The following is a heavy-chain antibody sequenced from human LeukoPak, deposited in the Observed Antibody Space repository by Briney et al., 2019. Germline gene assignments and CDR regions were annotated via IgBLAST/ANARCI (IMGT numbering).Heavy chain of an antibody. Sequence: PGGSLRLSCAASGFTFSSYWMSWVRQAPGKGLEWVANIKQDGSEKYYVDSVKGRFTISRDNAKNSLYLQMNSLRAEDTAAYYCARDGVYDFWSGYYQTPIWERYNWFDPWGQGTLVTVSS. J-gene: IGHJ5*02. CDR1: GFTFSSYW. V-gene: IGHV3-7*01. CDR3: ARDGVYDFWSGYYQTPIWERYNWFDP. D-gene: IGHD3-3*01. CDR2: IKQDGSEK.